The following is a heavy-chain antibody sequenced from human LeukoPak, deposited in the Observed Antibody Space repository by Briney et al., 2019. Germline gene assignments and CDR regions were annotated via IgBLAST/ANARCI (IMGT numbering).Heavy chain of an antibody. V-gene: IGHV3-30-3*01. J-gene: IGHJ4*02. CDR2: ISYDGSNI. CDR3: ATTYLRLLWFGELWADY. Sequence: GGSLRLSCEGPGFTFSSYPMHWVRQAPGKGWEWVAVISYDGSNIKYADSVKGRFTISRDNSKNTLYLQMNSLRDEDTAVYYCATTYLRLLWFGELWADYWGQGTLVTVSS. D-gene: IGHD3-10*01. CDR1: GFTFSSYP.